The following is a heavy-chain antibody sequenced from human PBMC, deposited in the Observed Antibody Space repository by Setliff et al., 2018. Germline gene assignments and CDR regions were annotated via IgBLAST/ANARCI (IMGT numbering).Heavy chain of an antibody. CDR3: ARGGYSYGY. CDR1: GFTFSSYG. V-gene: IGHV3-48*04. Sequence: PGGSLRLSCAASGFTFSSYGMNWVRQAPGKGLEWLSYISSSSTTIYYADSVKGRFTISRDNPNNSLYLQMNNLRAEDTAVYYCARGGYSYGYWGQGTLVTVSS. J-gene: IGHJ4*02. D-gene: IGHD5-18*01. CDR2: ISSSSTTI.